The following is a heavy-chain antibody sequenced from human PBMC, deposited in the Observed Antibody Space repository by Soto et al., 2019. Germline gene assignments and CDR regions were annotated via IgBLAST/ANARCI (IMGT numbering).Heavy chain of an antibody. CDR3: ARISDYGDLYYYYGMDV. CDR2: ISSSSSYI. Sequence: PGGSLRLSCAASGFTFSSYSMNWVRQAPGKGLEWVSSISSSSSYIYYADSVKGRFTISRDNAKNSLYLQMNSLRAEDTAVYYCARISDYGDLYYYYGMDVWGQGTTVTV. J-gene: IGHJ6*02. D-gene: IGHD4-17*01. V-gene: IGHV3-21*01. CDR1: GFTFSSYS.